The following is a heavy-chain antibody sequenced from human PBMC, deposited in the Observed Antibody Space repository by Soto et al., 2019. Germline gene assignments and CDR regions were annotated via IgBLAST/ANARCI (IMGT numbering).Heavy chain of an antibody. Sequence: QVQLVESGGGVVQPGRSLRLSCAASGFTFSSYGMHWVRQAPGKGLEWVAVIWDDGSNKYYADSVKGRFTISRDNSKNTLYLQMNSLRAEDTAVYYCARGGITMVRGVRRAFYGMDVWGQGTTVTVSS. CDR1: GFTFSSYG. CDR3: ARGGITMVRGVRRAFYGMDV. J-gene: IGHJ6*02. V-gene: IGHV3-33*01. CDR2: IWDDGSNK. D-gene: IGHD3-10*01.